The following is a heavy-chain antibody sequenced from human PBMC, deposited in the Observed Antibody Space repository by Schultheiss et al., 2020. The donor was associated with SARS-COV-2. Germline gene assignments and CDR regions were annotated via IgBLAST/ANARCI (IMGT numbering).Heavy chain of an antibody. D-gene: IGHD2-15*01. Sequence: SETLSLTCTVSGGSISSSSYYWGWIRQPPGKGLEWIGYIYYSGSTNYNPSLKSRVTISVDTSKNQFSLKLSSVTAADTAVYYCAVTRSHSHDGYYYGMDVWGQGTTVTVSS. CDR1: GGSISSSSYY. V-gene: IGHV4-61*05. CDR3: AVTRSHSHDGYYYGMDV. J-gene: IGHJ6*02. CDR2: IYYSGST.